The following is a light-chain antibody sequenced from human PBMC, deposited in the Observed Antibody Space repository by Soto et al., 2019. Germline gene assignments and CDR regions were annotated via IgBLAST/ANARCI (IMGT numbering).Light chain of an antibody. Sequence: EIVMTQSPGTLSLSPGGRATLSCRASQSISNTYVSWYQQKPGQAPRLLIYGASTRATGIPARFSGSGSGTDFTLSISSLQPEDSAVYYCHQDYDLPLTFGGGTRVEIK. J-gene: IGKJ4*01. CDR1: QSISNTY. V-gene: IGKV3D-7*01. CDR3: HQDYDLPLT. CDR2: GAS.